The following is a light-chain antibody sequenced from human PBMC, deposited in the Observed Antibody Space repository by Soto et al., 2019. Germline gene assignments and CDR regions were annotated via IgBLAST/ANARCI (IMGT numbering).Light chain of an antibody. CDR1: SSDIGGYDY. Sequence: QTRLTQPASVSGSPGQSITISCTGTSSDIGGYDYVSWYQQRPGKAPKLMIYEVRYRPSGVSNRFSGSKSGNTASLTISGIQAEDEAVYYCCSYTRTSNHYFFGRGTKLTVL. CDR3: CSYTRTSNHYF. J-gene: IGLJ1*01. CDR2: EVR. V-gene: IGLV2-14*01.